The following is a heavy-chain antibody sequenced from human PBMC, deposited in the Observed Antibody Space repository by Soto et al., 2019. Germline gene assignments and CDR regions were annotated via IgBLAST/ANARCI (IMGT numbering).Heavy chain of an antibody. CDR3: ARGYYYDSSGYYFGSRDNLN. D-gene: IGHD3-22*01. J-gene: IGHJ4*02. CDR2: IYYSGST. Sequence: SETLSLTCTVSGGSISSVDYYWIWIRQPPGKGLEWIGYIYYSGSTYYNPSLKSRVTISVDTSKNQFSLKLSSVTAADTAVYYCARGYYYDSSGYYFGSRDNLNWGRGTLVTVSS. CDR1: GGSISSVDYY. V-gene: IGHV4-30-4*01.